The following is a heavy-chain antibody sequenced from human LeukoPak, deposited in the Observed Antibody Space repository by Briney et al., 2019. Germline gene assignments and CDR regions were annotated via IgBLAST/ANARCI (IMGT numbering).Heavy chain of an antibody. Sequence: ASVKVSRKASGYTFTSYGISWVRQAPGQGLEWMGWISAYNGNTNYAQKLQGRVTMTTDTSTSTAYMELRSRRSDDTAVYYCASGDDFWSGYWNWGQGTLVTVSS. J-gene: IGHJ4*02. CDR2: ISAYNGNT. CDR1: GYTFTSYG. CDR3: ASGDDFWSGYWN. V-gene: IGHV1-18*01. D-gene: IGHD3-3*01.